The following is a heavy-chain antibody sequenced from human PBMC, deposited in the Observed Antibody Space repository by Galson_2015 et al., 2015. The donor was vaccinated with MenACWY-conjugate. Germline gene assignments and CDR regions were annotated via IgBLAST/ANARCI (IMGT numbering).Heavy chain of an antibody. V-gene: IGHV3-7*03. CDR2: IKKDGSEK. CDR1: GFTFRNYW. CDR3: AIGYYGLHV. J-gene: IGHJ6*02. Sequence: SLRLSCAVSGFTFRNYWMTWVRQAPGKGLEWVASIKKDGSEKYYVDSVKGRFTISRDNTKNPMYLEMNSLRAEDTAVYYCAIGYYGLHVSGPGTLVPPSS.